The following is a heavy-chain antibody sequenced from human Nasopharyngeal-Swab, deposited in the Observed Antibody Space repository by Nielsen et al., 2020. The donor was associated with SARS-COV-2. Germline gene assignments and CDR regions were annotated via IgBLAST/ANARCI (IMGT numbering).Heavy chain of an antibody. CDR2: IKQDGSEK. CDR1: GFTFSDYY. CDR3: ARESSPHWYFDL. J-gene: IGHJ2*01. Sequence: GESLKISCAASGFTFSDYYMSWVRQAPGKGLEWVANIKQDGSEKYYADSVKGRFTISRDNAKNSLYLQMNSLRAEDTAVYYCARESSPHWYFDLWGRGTLVTVSS. D-gene: IGHD6-13*01. V-gene: IGHV3-7*03.